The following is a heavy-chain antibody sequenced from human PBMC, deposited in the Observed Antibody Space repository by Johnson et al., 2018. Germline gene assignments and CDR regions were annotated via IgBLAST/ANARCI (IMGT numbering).Heavy chain of an antibody. D-gene: IGHD6-13*01. CDR3: ARDLGIAAAGWDTTPFQH. J-gene: IGHJ1*01. CDR2: ISSSSSYI. CDR1: GFTFSSYS. Sequence: VQLVESGGGLVKPGGSLRLSCAASGFTFSSYSMNWVRQAPGKGLEWVSSISSSSSYIYYADSVKGRFTISRDNAKNSLYLQRNSLRAEDTAVYYCARDLGIAAAGWDTTPFQHWGQGTLVTVSS. V-gene: IGHV3-21*01.